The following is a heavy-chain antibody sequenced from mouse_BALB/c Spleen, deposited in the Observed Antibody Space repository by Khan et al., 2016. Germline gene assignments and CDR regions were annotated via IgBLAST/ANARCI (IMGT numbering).Heavy chain of an antibody. J-gene: IGHJ3*01. Sequence: EVKLEESGGGLVQPGGSMKLSCVAAGFTFSNYWMNWVRQFPEKGLEWIAEIRFQSNNYATHYAESVKGRFTISRDDSKSSVYLQMNNLRPEDTGIYYCTRPFAYWGQGTLVTVAA. V-gene: IGHV6-6*02. CDR3: TRPFAY. CDR1: GFTFSNYW. CDR2: IRFQSNNYAT.